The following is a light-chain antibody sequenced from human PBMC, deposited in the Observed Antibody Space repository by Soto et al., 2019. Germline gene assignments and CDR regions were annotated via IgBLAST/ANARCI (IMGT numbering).Light chain of an antibody. V-gene: IGLV2-18*02. CDR1: SSDLGSYDR. CDR3: SSYTTTSAFVV. Sequence: QSALTQPPSVSGSPGQSVTISCTGTSSDLGSYDRVSWYQQPPGTAPKLMIYEVSHRPSGVPDRFSGSKTGNTASLTISGLQAEDEAGYYCSSYTTTSAFVVFGVGTKLTVL. CDR2: EVS. J-gene: IGLJ3*02.